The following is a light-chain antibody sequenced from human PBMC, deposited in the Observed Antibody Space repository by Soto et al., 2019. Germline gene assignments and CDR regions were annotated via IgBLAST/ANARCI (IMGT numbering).Light chain of an antibody. J-gene: IGLJ2*01. Sequence: QSALTQPPSASGSPGQSVTISCTGTSSDVGGYNYVSWYQQHPGKAPKLMISGVSERPSGVPDRFSGSKSGNTASLTVSGLQAEDEADYYCSSYAGSDHWVFGGGTKVTVL. CDR2: GVS. CDR3: SSYAGSDHWV. CDR1: SSDVGGYNY. V-gene: IGLV2-8*01.